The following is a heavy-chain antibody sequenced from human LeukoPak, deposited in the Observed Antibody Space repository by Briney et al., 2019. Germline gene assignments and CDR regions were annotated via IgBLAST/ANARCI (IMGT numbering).Heavy chain of an antibody. Sequence: GGSLRLSCAASGFTFSDYYMSWIRQAPGKGLEWVSYISSSGSTLYYADSVKGRFTISRDNAKNSLYLQMNSLRAEDTAVYYCAREGRNRRRKYYFDYWGQGTLVTVSS. CDR3: AREGRNRRRKYYFDY. J-gene: IGHJ4*02. V-gene: IGHV3-11*01. CDR1: GFTFSDYY. CDR2: ISSSGSTL. D-gene: IGHD1-1*01.